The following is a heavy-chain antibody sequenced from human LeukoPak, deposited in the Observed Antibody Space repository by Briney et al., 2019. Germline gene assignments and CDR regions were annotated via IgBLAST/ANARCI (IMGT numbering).Heavy chain of an antibody. V-gene: IGHV3-30*18. Sequence: GGSLRLSCAASGFSFNNYAMYWVRQAPGKGLEWVALISYDGGDKYYAESMKGRITISRDNAENTLYLQMNNLRPDDMAFYFCVKEGVEYSYSYGDYWGQGTLVTVSS. CDR1: GFSFNNYA. CDR2: ISYDGGDK. CDR3: VKEGVEYSYSYGDY. J-gene: IGHJ4*02. D-gene: IGHD3-16*01.